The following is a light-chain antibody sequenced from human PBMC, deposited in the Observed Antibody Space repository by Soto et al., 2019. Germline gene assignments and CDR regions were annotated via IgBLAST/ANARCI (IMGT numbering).Light chain of an antibody. CDR2: DVT. CDR1: SSDVGGHNH. Sequence: QSVLTQPPSASGSPGQSVTISCTESSSDVGGHNHVSWYQRHPGKAPKLIIYDVTTRPSGVPDRFSGSKSGNTASLTVSGLQAEDEGDYYCASFIVSDVVFGGGTKVTVL. J-gene: IGLJ2*01. CDR3: ASFIVSDVV. V-gene: IGLV2-8*01.